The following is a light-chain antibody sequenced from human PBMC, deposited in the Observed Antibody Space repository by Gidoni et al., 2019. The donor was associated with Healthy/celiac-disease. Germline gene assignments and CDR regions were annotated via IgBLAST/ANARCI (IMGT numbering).Light chain of an antibody. Sequence: VIWMTQSPSLLSASTGDRVTISCRMSQVISSYLAWYQQKPGKAPELLIYAASTLQSAVPSRFSGSGSGTDFTLTISCLQSEDFATYYCQQYYSFPLTFGQGTKVEIK. J-gene: IGKJ1*01. CDR2: AAS. V-gene: IGKV1D-8*01. CDR3: QQYYSFPLT. CDR1: QVISSY.